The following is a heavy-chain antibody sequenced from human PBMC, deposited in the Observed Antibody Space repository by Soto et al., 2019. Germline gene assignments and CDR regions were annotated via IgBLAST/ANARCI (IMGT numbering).Heavy chain of an antibody. J-gene: IGHJ6*02. CDR3: ARDAVRGEGTHSYYYYGLDV. V-gene: IGHV4-31*03. CDR1: GGSISSGGSY. CDR2: ISYSGST. D-gene: IGHD3-10*01. Sequence: QVQLQESGPGLVKPSQTLSLTCTVSGGSISSGGSYWSWIRQNPGKGLEWIGYISYSGSTYYNPSLQSRVTISVDTSKHQFSLNLSSVTAADTAVYYCARDAVRGEGTHSYYYYGLDVWGQGTTVTVSS.